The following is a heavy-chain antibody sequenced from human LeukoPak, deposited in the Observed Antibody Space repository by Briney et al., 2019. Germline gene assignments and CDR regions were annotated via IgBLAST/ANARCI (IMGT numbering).Heavy chain of an antibody. Sequence: ASVKFSCKASGYTFTGYYMHWVRQAPGQGREWMGLINPNSGGTNYAQRFQGRVTMTSDTSISTAYMELSRLRSDDTAVYYCARGSRSHGAFDIWGQGTMLTVSS. J-gene: IGHJ3*02. V-gene: IGHV1-2*02. CDR1: GYTFTGYY. D-gene: IGHD6-13*01. CDR2: INPNSGGT. CDR3: ARGSRSHGAFDI.